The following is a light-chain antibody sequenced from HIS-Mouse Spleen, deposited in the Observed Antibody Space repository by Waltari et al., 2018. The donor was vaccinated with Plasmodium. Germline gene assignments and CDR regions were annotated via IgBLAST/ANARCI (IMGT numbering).Light chain of an antibody. V-gene: IGLV2-8*01. Sequence: QSALTQPPSASGSPGQSVTISCTGTSSAVGGYNYVSWYQQPPGKPPKLMIYEVSNRPAGVPDRFSGAKSGNTASLTVSGRQAEDEADYYCSSYAGSNNLVFGGGTKLTVL. CDR2: EVS. J-gene: IGLJ2*01. CDR3: SSYAGSNNLV. CDR1: SSAVGGYNY.